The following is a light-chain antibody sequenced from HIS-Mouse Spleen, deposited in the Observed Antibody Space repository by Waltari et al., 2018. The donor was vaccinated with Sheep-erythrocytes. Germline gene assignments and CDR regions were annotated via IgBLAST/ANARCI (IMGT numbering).Light chain of an antibody. J-gene: IGLJ3*02. CDR1: SCSIASNY. CDR2: EDN. CDR3: QSYDSSNHGV. V-gene: IGLV6-57*04. Sequence: NFMLTQPHSVSESPGKTVTISCTRSSCSIASNYVLWYQQLPGSAPTTVIYEDNQRTSGVPDRFSGSIDSSSNSASLTISGLKTEDEADYYCQSYDSSNHGVFGGGTKLTVL.